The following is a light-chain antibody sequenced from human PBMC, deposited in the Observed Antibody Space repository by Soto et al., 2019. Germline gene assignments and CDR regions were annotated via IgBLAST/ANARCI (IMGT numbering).Light chain of an antibody. CDR3: QQYNNWPGWA. Sequence: EIVMTQSPVTLSVSPGERVTLSCRTSQSVSSNLAWYQQKPGQAPRLLIYGASTRATGIPARFRGSGSGTEFTLTISSLQSEDFAVYYCQQYNNWPGWAFGQGTKVE. CDR1: QSVSSN. CDR2: GAS. V-gene: IGKV3-15*01. J-gene: IGKJ1*01.